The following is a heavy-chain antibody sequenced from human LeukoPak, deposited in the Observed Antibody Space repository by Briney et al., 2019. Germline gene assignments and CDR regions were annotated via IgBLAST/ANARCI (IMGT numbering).Heavy chain of an antibody. CDR1: GYTFTSYD. J-gene: IGHJ4*02. V-gene: IGHV1-8*01. D-gene: IGHD1-26*01. CDR3: ARVSGGSYYFDY. Sequence: ASVKVSCKASGYTFTSYDINWVRQATGQGLEWMGWMSPNSGNTGYAQKFQGRVTMTRNTSISTAYMELSSLRSEETAVYYCARVSGGSYYFDYWGQGTLVTVAS. CDR2: MSPNSGNT.